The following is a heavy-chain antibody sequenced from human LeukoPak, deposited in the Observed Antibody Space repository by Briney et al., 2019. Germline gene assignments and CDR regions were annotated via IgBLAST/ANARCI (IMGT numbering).Heavy chain of an antibody. D-gene: IGHD2-15*01. CDR2: IRRKGSGGAA. J-gene: IGHJ4*02. Sequence: GGSLRLSCASSGFTFADYAMSWFRHAPGKGLEWVGFIRRKGSGGAAGYAASVNGRFTISRDDSEGIAYLQMDSLKTEDTAVFYCTRGHCSGGVCHSPDFFDYWGQGTLVTVSS. CDR3: TRGHCSGGVCHSPDFFDY. CDR1: GFTFADYA. V-gene: IGHV3-49*03.